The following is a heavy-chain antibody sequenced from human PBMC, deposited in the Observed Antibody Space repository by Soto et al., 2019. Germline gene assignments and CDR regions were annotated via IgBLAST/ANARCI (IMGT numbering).Heavy chain of an antibody. Sequence: QVQLVESGGGVVQPGTSLRLSCTASGFNFNLFTAHWVRQAPGKGLDWVAVVSNDGNNKYYADSVKGRFTICRDNSKNTLYLQMNSLRPEDTALYYCARGNMDVWGRGTTVIVSS. V-gene: IGHV3-30-3*01. J-gene: IGHJ6*02. CDR2: VSNDGNNK. CDR1: GFNFNLFT. CDR3: ARGNMDV.